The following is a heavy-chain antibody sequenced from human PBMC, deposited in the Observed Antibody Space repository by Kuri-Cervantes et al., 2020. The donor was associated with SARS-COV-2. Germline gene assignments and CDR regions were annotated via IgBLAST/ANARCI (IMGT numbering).Heavy chain of an antibody. J-gene: IGHJ6*02. CDR2: IYRSGST. Sequence: ESLKISCAVYGGSFSGYYWSWIRQPPGKGLEWIGEIYRSGSTNYNPSLKSRVTISVDKSNNQFSLKLTSVTAADTAVYYCATTTTGTTSNNGMDVWGQGTTVTVSS. CDR3: ATTTTGTTSNNGMDV. V-gene: IGHV4-34*01. CDR1: GGSFSGYY. D-gene: IGHD1-1*01.